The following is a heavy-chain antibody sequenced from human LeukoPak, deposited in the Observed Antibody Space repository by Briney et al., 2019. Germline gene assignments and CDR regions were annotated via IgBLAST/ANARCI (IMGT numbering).Heavy chain of an antibody. Sequence: NPGGSLRLSCAASGFTFSDYTMNWVRQAPGKGLEWVSSISSGGTYKYYADSVKGRFTISRDNAQNSLYLQMNSLRAEDSSVYYCARPTTVTTISADAFDIWGQGTVVTVSS. CDR1: GFTFSDYT. CDR2: ISSGGTYK. V-gene: IGHV3-21*01. J-gene: IGHJ3*02. CDR3: ARPTTVTTISADAFDI. D-gene: IGHD4-17*01.